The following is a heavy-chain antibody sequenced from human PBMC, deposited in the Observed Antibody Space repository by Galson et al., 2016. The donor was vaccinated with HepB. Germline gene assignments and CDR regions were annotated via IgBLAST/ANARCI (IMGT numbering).Heavy chain of an antibody. CDR1: GYTFKSFA. J-gene: IGHJ4*02. Sequence: SVKVSCKASGYTFKSFAIHWVRQAPGQRLEWMGWINSASDNTKYSQNFQGRVTINRDTSASPAYMELSSLTYEDTALYYCARGGQARTGFTVFDYWGQGTLVTVSS. V-gene: IGHV1-3*04. D-gene: IGHD3-9*01. CDR3: ARGGQARTGFTVFDY. CDR2: INSASDNT.